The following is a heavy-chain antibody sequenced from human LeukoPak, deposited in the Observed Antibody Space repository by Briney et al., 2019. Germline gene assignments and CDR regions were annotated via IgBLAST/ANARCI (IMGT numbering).Heavy chain of an antibody. CDR3: ASDQRKSHYYGSGFDY. V-gene: IGHV3-30*04. CDR1: GFTFSSYA. D-gene: IGHD3-10*01. Sequence: GGSLRLSCAASGFTFSSYALHWVRQAPGKGLEWVAVISYDESKQYYADSVKGRFTISRDNSRNTLYLQMNSLRAEDTAVYYCASDQRKSHYYGSGFDYWGQGTLVTVSS. CDR2: ISYDESKQ. J-gene: IGHJ4*02.